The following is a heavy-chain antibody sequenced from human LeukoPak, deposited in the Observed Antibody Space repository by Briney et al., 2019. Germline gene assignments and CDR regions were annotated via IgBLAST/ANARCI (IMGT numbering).Heavy chain of an antibody. CDR2: MKQDGSEK. V-gene: IGHV3-7*01. Sequence: PGGSLRPSCAASGFTFSRYWMNWFRQPPGKGLEWVANMKQDGSEKYYVDSVKGRFTISRDNAKNSLYLRMDSLRAEDTAVYYCARDPSRRYTYGYGDSWGQGTLVTVSS. CDR1: GFTFSRYW. D-gene: IGHD5-18*01. CDR3: ARDPSRRYTYGYGDS. J-gene: IGHJ4*02.